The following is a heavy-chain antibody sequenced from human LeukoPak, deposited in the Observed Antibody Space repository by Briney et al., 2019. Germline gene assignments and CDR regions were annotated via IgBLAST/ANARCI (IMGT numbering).Heavy chain of an antibody. J-gene: IGHJ4*01. CDR1: GFTFSSSA. Sequence: GGSLRLSCAASGFTFSSSAMSWVRQAPGKGLEWVSNIDSGGRTYFGDSVKGRFTISRDDSKNTLYLQMSSLRGEDTAVYYCAKTVVGAGWNYFDYWGHGTLVTVSS. CDR3: AKTVVGAGWNYFDY. V-gene: IGHV3-23*01. CDR2: IDSGGRT. D-gene: IGHD3-9*01.